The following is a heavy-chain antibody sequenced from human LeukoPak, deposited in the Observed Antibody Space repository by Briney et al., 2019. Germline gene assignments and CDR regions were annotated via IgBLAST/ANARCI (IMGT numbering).Heavy chain of an antibody. CDR1: GFTFSSHG. Sequence: PGGSLRLSCAASGFTFSSHGMHWVRQAPGKGLEWVAFIRYEGSNKYYADSVKGRFTISRDNSKNTLYLQMNSLRAEDTAVYYCAKEIYWYDSSGYYPDYWGQGTLVTVSS. D-gene: IGHD3-22*01. V-gene: IGHV3-30*02. J-gene: IGHJ4*02. CDR2: IRYEGSNK. CDR3: AKEIYWYDSSGYYPDY.